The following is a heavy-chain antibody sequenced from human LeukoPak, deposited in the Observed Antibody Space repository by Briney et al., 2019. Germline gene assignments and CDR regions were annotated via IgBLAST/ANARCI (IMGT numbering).Heavy chain of an antibody. CDR3: ARARIFDY. Sequence: GGSLRLSCAASGFTFSSYAMHWVRQAPGKGLEWVAVISYDGSNKYYADSVKGRFTISRDNSKNTLYLQMNSLRAEGTAVYYCARARIFDYWGQGTLVTVSS. D-gene: IGHD2/OR15-2a*01. J-gene: IGHJ4*02. V-gene: IGHV3-30-3*01. CDR2: ISYDGSNK. CDR1: GFTFSSYA.